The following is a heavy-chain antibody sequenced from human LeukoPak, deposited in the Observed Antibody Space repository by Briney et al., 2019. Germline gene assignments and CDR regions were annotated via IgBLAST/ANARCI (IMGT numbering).Heavy chain of an antibody. V-gene: IGHV3-48*03. J-gene: IGHJ3*02. CDR2: ISSSGSTI. Sequence: GGSLRLSCAASGFTFSSYEMNWVRQAPGKGLAWVSYISSSGSTIYYADSVKGRFTISRDNAKNSLYLQMNSLRAEDTAVYYCARADPHGDVLRYFDWLARRRGAFDIWGQGTMVTVSS. CDR3: ARADPHGDVLRYFDWLARRRGAFDI. D-gene: IGHD3-9*01. CDR1: GFTFSSYE.